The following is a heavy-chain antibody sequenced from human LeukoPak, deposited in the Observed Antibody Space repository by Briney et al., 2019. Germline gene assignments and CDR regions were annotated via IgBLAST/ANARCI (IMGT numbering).Heavy chain of an antibody. V-gene: IGHV1-69*13. CDR3: ARGVLGKYQLTTFDY. D-gene: IGHD2-2*01. Sequence: SVKVSCKASGGTFSSYAISWVRQAPGQGLEWMGGIIPSFGTANYAQKFQGRVTITADESTSTAYMELSSLRSEDTAVYYCARGVLGKYQLTTFDYWGQGTLVTVSS. J-gene: IGHJ4*02. CDR2: IIPSFGTA. CDR1: GGTFSSYA.